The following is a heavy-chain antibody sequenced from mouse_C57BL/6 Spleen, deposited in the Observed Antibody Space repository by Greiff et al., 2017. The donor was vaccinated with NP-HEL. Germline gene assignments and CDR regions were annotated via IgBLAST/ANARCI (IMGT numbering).Heavy chain of an antibody. D-gene: IGHD1-1*01. V-gene: IGHV1-61*01. Sequence: QVQLQQPGAELVRPGSSVKLSCKASGYTFTSYWMDWVKQRPGQGLEWIGNIYPSDSETHYNQKFKDKATLTVDKSSSTAYMQLSSLTSEDSAVYYCARRVYGSSFDYWGQGTTLTVSS. CDR3: ARRVYGSSFDY. CDR2: IYPSDSET. J-gene: IGHJ2*01. CDR1: GYTFTSYW.